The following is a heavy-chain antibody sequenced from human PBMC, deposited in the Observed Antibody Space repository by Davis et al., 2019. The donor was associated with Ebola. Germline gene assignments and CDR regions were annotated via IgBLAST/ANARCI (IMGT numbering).Heavy chain of an antibody. D-gene: IGHD3-16*02. CDR1: GFTFSSYG. V-gene: IGHV3-33*01. J-gene: IGHJ5*02. CDR2: IWYDGSNK. Sequence: GGSLRLSCAASGFTFSSYGMHWVCQAPGKGLEWVAVIWYDGSNKYYADSVKGRFTISRDNSKNTLYLQMNSLRAKDTAVYYCARDVNDYVWGSYRYNWFDPRGQGTLVTVSS. CDR3: ARDVNDYVWGSYRYNWFDP.